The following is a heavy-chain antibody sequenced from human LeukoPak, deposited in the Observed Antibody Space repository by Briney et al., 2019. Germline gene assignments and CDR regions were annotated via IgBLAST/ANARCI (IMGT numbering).Heavy chain of an antibody. J-gene: IGHJ5*02. V-gene: IGHV4-34*01. D-gene: IGHD3-10*01. CDR3: ARGRVLWFGEPPPWFDP. CDR2: INHSGST. CDR1: GGSFSGYY. Sequence: SETLSLTCAVYGGSFSGYYWSWIRQPPGKGLEWIGEINHSGSTNYNPSLKSRATISVDTSKNQFSLKLSSVTAADTAVYYCARGRVLWFGEPPPWFDPWGQGTLVTVSS.